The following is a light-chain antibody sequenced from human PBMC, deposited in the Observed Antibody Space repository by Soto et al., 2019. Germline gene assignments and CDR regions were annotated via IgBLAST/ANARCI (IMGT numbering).Light chain of an antibody. CDR1: SSDVGAYNY. V-gene: IGLV2-11*01. J-gene: IGLJ1*01. Sequence: QSVLTQPRSVSGSPGQSVTISCTGTSSDVGAYNYVSWYQHHPGKAPKFMIYDVSKRPSGVPDRFSGSESGNTASLTISGLQAEDEADYYCCSYAGSYTGVFGTGTKLTVL. CDR2: DVS. CDR3: CSYAGSYTGV.